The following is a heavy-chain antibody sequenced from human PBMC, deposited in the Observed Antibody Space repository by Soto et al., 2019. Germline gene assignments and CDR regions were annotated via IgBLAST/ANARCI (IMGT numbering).Heavy chain of an antibody. D-gene: IGHD2-2*01. CDR1: GGSISSGDYY. CDR2: IYYSGTS. CDR3: ARLHCTSPNCVPLDP. V-gene: IGHV4-30-4*01. Sequence: PSETLSLTCTVSGGSISSGDYYWSWIRQPPGKGLEWIGYIYYSGTSSYNPSLESRVTMSVDTSKRQLSLRLRSVTAADTAVYYCARLHCTSPNCVPLDPWGQGTLVTV. J-gene: IGHJ5*02.